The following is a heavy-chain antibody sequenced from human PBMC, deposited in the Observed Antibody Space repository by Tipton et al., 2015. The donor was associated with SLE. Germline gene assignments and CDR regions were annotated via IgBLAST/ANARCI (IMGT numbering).Heavy chain of an antibody. J-gene: IGHJ4*02. V-gene: IGHV3-74*01. D-gene: IGHD1-26*01. Sequence: SLRLSCAASGFTFSTYWMHWVRQVPGKGLVWVSRINSDGSSTSYADSVKGRFTISRDNAKNSLFLQLSSLRAEDTGVYYCAREIPSTWEPFDYWGQGTLVTVSS. CDR1: GFTFSTYW. CDR2: INSDGSST. CDR3: AREIPSTWEPFDY.